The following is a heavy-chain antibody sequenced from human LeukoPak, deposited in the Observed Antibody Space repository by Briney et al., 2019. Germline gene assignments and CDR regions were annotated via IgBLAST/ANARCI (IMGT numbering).Heavy chain of an antibody. CDR3: AKYLAGGWSYIDC. CDR1: GITFSSNA. V-gene: IGHV3-23*01. D-gene: IGHD6-19*01. Sequence: GGSLRLSCAASGITFSSNAMSWARQAPGKGLEWVSGISGSGDNTHYTESVKGRFTISRDNSKNTLYLEMNNLRAEDTAVYYCAKYLAGGWSYIDCWGQGTLVTVSS. J-gene: IGHJ4*02. CDR2: ISGSGDNT.